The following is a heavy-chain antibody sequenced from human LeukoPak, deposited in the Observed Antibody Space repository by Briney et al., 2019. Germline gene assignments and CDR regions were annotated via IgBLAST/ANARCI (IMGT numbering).Heavy chain of an antibody. J-gene: IGHJ4*02. CDR3: ARIVGAAGGDFDY. Sequence: GGSLRLSCAASGFTFSSYAMSWVRQAPGKGLEWVSVIYSGGSTYYADSVKGRFTISRDNSKNTLYLQMNSLRAEDTAVYYCARIVGAAGGDFDYWGQGTLVTVSS. D-gene: IGHD1-26*01. CDR1: GFTFSSYA. V-gene: IGHV3-66*01. CDR2: IYSGGST.